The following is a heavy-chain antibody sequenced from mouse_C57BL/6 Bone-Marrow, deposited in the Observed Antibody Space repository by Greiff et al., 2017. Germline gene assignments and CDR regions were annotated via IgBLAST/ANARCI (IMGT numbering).Heavy chain of an antibody. Sequence: EVQLQQSGPELVKPGASVKISCKASGYSFTDYNMNWVKQSNGKSLEWIGVINPNYGTPSSNQKFKGKATLTVDQSSSTAYMQHNSLTSEDSAVYSCARGYEYDYAMDYWGQGTSVTVSS. CDR1: GYSFTDYN. V-gene: IGHV1-39*01. CDR3: ARGYEYDYAMDY. CDR2: INPNYGTP. J-gene: IGHJ4*01. D-gene: IGHD2-4*01.